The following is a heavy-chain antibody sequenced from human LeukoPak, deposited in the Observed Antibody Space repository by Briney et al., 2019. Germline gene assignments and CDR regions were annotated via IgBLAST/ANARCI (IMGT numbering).Heavy chain of an antibody. CDR3: AREGAAAGTFDY. Sequence: GRSLRLSCAASGFTSSSYAMHRVRQAPDKGLKRVPVISYDGSNKYYADSVKGRFTISRDNSKNTLYLQMNSLRAEDTAVYYCAREGAAAGTFDYWGQATLVTVSS. V-gene: IGHV3-30-3*01. J-gene: IGHJ4*02. CDR2: ISYDGSNK. D-gene: IGHD6-13*01. CDR1: GFTSSSYA.